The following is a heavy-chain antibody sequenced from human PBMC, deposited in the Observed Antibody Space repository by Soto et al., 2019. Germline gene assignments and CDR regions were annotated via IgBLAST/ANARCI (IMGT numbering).Heavy chain of an antibody. J-gene: IGHJ4*02. D-gene: IGHD6-13*01. CDR3: AREPVGIAAAGTGYYFDY. CDR2: IYYSGST. CDR1: GGSISSGGYY. V-gene: IGHV4-31*02. Sequence: LCGGSISSGGYYWSWIRQHPGKGLEWIGYIYYSGSTYYNPSLKSRVTISVDTSKNQFSLKLSSVTAADTAVYYCAREPVGIAAAGTGYYFDYWGQGTLVTVSS.